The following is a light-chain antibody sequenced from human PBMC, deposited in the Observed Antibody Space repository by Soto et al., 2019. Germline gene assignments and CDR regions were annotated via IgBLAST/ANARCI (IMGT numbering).Light chain of an antibody. V-gene: IGKV3-20*01. CDR3: QHCQPYGDSPPLN. CDR1: QSVSYY. CDR2: DAS. J-gene: IGKJ4*01. Sequence: EIVLTHSPVTPSFSPFEISSLSFRASQSVSYYLAWYQQKPGQAPRLLIYDASSRDNGVQDRFSGSGSGTDFTLTISRLEPEDFAVYYCQHCQPYGDSPPLNFGGGTKVDIK.